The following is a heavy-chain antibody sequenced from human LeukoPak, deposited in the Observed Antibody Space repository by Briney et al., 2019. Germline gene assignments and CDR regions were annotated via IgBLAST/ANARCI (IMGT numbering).Heavy chain of an antibody. J-gene: IGHJ4*02. CDR2: INPNSGGT. CDR3: ASILGYCGGGDCLDY. V-gene: IGHV1-2*02. CDR1: GYTFTGYY. Sequence: GASVKVSCKASGYTFTGYYMHWVRQAPGQGLEWMGWINPNSGGTNYAQKFQGRVTMTRDTSISTAYMELSRLRSDDTAVYYCASILGYCGGGDCLDYWGQGTLVTVSS. D-gene: IGHD2-15*01.